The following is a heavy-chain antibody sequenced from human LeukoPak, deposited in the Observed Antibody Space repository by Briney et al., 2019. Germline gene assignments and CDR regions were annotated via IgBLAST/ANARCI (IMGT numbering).Heavy chain of an antibody. CDR2: MSYDGSNL. D-gene: IGHD2-15*01. Sequence: GGSLRLSCAASGFALSAYAMHWYRQTPDKGLEWLALMSYDGSNLYYAESVRGRFTISTDTSKDTLYLQMKSLRPDDTAVYYCARAFTGYCRGGTCYSDNWGQGTLVTVSS. CDR3: ARAFTGYCRGGTCYSDN. V-gene: IGHV3-30*04. CDR1: GFALSAYA. J-gene: IGHJ4*02.